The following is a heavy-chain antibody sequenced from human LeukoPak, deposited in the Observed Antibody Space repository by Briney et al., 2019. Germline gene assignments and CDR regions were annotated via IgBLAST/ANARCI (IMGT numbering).Heavy chain of an antibody. CDR1: GFTFSTSA. Sequence: GGSLRLSCAASGFTFSTSAVHWIRQAPGRGLEWVAVISIDGNNPNYADSVKGRFTISRDNSKNALYLQMTSPKTDDTAVYFCARYLFSDFYFDHWGQGTLVTVSS. J-gene: IGHJ4*02. CDR3: ARYLFSDFYFDH. CDR2: ISIDGNNP. D-gene: IGHD2-21*01. V-gene: IGHV3-30*01.